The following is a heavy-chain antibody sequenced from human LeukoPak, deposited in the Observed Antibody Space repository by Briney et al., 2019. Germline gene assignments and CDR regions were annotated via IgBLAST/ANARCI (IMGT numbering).Heavy chain of an antibody. CDR1: GGSISSSSYY. Sequence: SETLSLTCTVSGGSISSSSYYWGWIRQPPGKGLEWIGSIYYSGSTYYNPSLKSRVTISVDTSKNQFSLKLSSVTAADTAVYYCAGDYGSGSYYVLDRSDYWGQGTLVTVSS. CDR2: IYYSGST. V-gene: IGHV4-39*01. CDR3: AGDYGSGSYYVLDRSDY. D-gene: IGHD3-10*01. J-gene: IGHJ4*02.